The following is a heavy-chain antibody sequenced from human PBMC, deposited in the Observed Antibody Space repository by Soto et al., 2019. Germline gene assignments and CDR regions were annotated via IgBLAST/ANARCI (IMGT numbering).Heavy chain of an antibody. J-gene: IGHJ4*02. Sequence: QVQLQESGPGLVKPSQTLSLTCTVSGGSISSGGYYWSWIRQHPGKGLEWIGYIYYSGSTYYNPSLKCRGTISVDTSKNQFSLKLSSVTAADTAVYYCAREGGIVGATAADYWGQGTLVTVSS. D-gene: IGHD1-26*01. CDR1: GGSISSGGYY. V-gene: IGHV4-31*03. CDR2: IYYSGST. CDR3: AREGGIVGATAADY.